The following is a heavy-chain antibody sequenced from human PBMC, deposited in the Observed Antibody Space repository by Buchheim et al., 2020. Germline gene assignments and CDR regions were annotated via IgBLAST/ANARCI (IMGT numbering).Heavy chain of an antibody. CDR3: ARESITIFGVVITYYFDY. CDR1: GVSISSSNW. V-gene: IGHV4-4*02. J-gene: IGHJ4*02. D-gene: IGHD3-3*01. Sequence: QVQLQESGPGLVKPSGTLSLTCAVSGVSISSSNWWSWVRQPPGKGLEWIGEIYHRGSTNYNPSLKSRVTITVEKSKNQCSRKLSSVTAADTAVYYCARESITIFGVVITYYFDYWGQGTL. CDR2: IYHRGST.